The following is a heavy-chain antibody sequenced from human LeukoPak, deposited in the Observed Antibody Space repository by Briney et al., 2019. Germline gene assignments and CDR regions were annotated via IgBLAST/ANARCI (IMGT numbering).Heavy chain of an antibody. D-gene: IGHD3-10*01. CDR3: ATAEYMVRGAHQSNWFDP. CDR1: RYTLTELS. J-gene: IGHJ5*02. V-gene: IGHV1-24*01. CDR2: FDPEDGET. Sequence: ASVKVSCKVSRYTLTELSMHWVRQAPGKGLEWMGGFDPEDGETIYAQKFQGRVTMTEDTSTDTAYMELSSLRSEDTAVYYCATAEYMVRGAHQSNWFDPWGQGTLVTVSS.